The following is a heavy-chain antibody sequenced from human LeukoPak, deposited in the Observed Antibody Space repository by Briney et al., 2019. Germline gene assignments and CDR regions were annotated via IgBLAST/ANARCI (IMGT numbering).Heavy chain of an antibody. D-gene: IGHD6-19*01. J-gene: IGHJ4*02. CDR1: GFTVSTNNY. Sequence: GGSLRLSCAASGFTVSTNNYMYWVRQAPGKGLEWVSSIYTGGTTYYADSVKGRFTISRDDPKNTLYLQMSSLRVDDTALYYCARSGMAVAATPWDWGQGTLVTVSS. CDR3: ARSGMAVAATPWD. CDR2: IYTGGTT. V-gene: IGHV3-66*01.